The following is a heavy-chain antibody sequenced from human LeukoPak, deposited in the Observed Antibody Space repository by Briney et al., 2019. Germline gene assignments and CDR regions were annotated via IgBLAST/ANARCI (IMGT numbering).Heavy chain of an antibody. CDR2: IKQDGSEK. D-gene: IGHD2-21*01. V-gene: IGHV3-7*01. J-gene: IGHJ4*02. CDR1: GFTFRSYW. Sequence: PGGSLRLSCAASGFTFRSYWMSWVRQAPGKGLEWVANIKQDGSEKYYVDSVKGRFTISKDNAKNSVYLQMNSLRAEDTAVYYCARDCGPFDYLGQGTLVTVSS. CDR3: ARDCGPFDY.